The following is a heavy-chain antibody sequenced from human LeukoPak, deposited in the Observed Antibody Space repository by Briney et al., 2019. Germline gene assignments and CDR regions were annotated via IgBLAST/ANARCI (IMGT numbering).Heavy chain of an antibody. V-gene: IGHV4-30-4*08. D-gene: IGHD3-10*01. CDR2: IYNSGST. CDR1: GGSINNYY. J-gene: IGHJ5*02. Sequence: PSETLSLTCTVSGGSINNYYWSWIRQPPGKGLEWIGYIYNSGSTYYNPSLKSRVIISVDTSKNQFSLKLSSVTAADTAVYFCARGSKRYYGSGTSNFDPWGQGTLVTVSS. CDR3: ARGSKRYYGSGTSNFDP.